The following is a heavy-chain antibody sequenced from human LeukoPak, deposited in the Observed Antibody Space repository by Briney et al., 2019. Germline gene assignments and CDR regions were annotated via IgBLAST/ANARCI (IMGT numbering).Heavy chain of an antibody. CDR2: ISGSGGST. CDR1: GFTFSSYA. D-gene: IGHD7-27*01. Sequence: GGSLRLSCAASGFTFSSYAMSWVRQAPGKGLEWVSAISGSGGSTYYADSVKGRFTISRDNSKNTLYLQMNSLRAEDTAVYYCAKSGFTGAPGADYYMDAWGKGTTVTVSS. V-gene: IGHV3-23*01. J-gene: IGHJ6*03. CDR3: AKSGFTGAPGADYYMDA.